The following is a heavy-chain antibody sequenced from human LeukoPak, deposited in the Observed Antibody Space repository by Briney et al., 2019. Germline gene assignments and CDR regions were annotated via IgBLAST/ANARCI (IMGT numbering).Heavy chain of an antibody. CDR2: ISFDGSNK. J-gene: IGHJ4*02. V-gene: IGHV3-30*18. CDR1: GFTFSSYG. Sequence: GGSLRLSCAASGFTFSSYGMHWVRQAPGKGLEWVAVISFDGSNKYYADSEKGRFSISRDNPKNTLYLQMNSLRADDTAVYYCAKEVAAITFFDYWGQGTLVTVSS. D-gene: IGHD5-12*01. CDR3: AKEVAAITFFDY.